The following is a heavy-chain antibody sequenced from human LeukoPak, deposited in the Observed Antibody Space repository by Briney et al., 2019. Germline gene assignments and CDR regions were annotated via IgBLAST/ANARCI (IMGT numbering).Heavy chain of an antibody. CDR3: ARDRMGAILYFDS. Sequence: GGSLRLSCAASGFTFSVYAMTWVRQAPGKGLEWVSLITWDGAKSYYADSVKGRFTISRDNSKNTLYLQVNSLRAEDTAVYYCARDRMGAILYFDSWGQGTLVTVSS. CDR1: GFTFSVYA. D-gene: IGHD1-26*01. V-gene: IGHV3-23*01. J-gene: IGHJ4*02. CDR2: ITWDGAKS.